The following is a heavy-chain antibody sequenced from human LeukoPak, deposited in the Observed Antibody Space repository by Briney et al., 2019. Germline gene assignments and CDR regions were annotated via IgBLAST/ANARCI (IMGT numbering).Heavy chain of an antibody. CDR2: INHSGST. V-gene: IGHV4-34*01. CDR3: ASPLKDY. J-gene: IGHJ4*02. Sequence: SETLSLTCAVYGGSFSGYYWSWIRQPPGKGLEWTGEINHSGSTNYNPSLKSRVTISVDTSKNQFSLKLSSVTAADTAVYYCASPLKDYWGQGTLVTVSS. CDR1: GGSFSGYY.